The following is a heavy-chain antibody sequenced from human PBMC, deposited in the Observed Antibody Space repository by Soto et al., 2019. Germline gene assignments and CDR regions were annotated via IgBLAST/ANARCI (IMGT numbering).Heavy chain of an antibody. D-gene: IGHD6-19*01. J-gene: IGHJ5*02. V-gene: IGHV6-1*01. CDR1: GDSVSSNSAA. Sequence: SPTLSLTCAISGDSVSSNSAAWNWIRQSPSRGLEWLGRTYYRSKWYNDYAVSVKRRITINPDTSKNQFSLQMNSVTPEETAVSSCPRSFCIAVPVYWFDPWGQGPLVTVSS. CDR2: TYYRSKWYN. CDR3: PRSFCIAVPVYWFDP.